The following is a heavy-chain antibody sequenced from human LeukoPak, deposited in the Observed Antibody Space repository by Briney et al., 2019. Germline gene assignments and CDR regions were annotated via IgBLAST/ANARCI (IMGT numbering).Heavy chain of an antibody. CDR3: ARHLSDSVSAIEY. V-gene: IGHV4-4*09. J-gene: IGHJ4*02. Sequence: SETLSLTCTVSGGSISTYYWSWIRQPPGKGLEWIGHIYTSGSTNYNPSLKSRVTISVDTSKIQFSLKLSSVTAADTAVYYCARHLSDSVSAIEYWGQGALVTVSS. D-gene: IGHD5/OR15-5a*01. CDR1: GGSISTYY. CDR2: IYTSGST.